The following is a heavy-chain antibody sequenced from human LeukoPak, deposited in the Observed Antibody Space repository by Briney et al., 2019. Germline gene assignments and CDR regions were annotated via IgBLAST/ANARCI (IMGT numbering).Heavy chain of an antibody. Sequence: SETLSLTCAVYGGSFSGYYWSWIRQTPGKGLEWIAEIHHTGSTNYNPSLKSRVTISLDKSKNQFSLMLTSVTAADTAVYYCARVIVPAYMDVWGKGTTVIVSS. V-gene: IGHV4-34*01. D-gene: IGHD2-2*01. CDR2: IHHTGST. J-gene: IGHJ6*03. CDR1: GGSFSGYY. CDR3: ARVIVPAYMDV.